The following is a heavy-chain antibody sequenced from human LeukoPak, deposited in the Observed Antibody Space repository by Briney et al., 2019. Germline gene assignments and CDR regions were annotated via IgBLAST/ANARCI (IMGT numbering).Heavy chain of an antibody. CDR2: IIPIFGTA. J-gene: IGHJ6*03. CDR3: ARDRERASDVHMDV. CDR1: GGTFSSFA. V-gene: IGHV1-69*05. Sequence: GSSVKVSCKASGGTFSSFAIGWVRQAPGQGLEWMGGIIPIFGTANYAQKFQGRVTITTDESTSTAYMELSSLRSEDTAVYYCARDRERASDVHMDVWGKGTTVTVSS. D-gene: IGHD5-24*01.